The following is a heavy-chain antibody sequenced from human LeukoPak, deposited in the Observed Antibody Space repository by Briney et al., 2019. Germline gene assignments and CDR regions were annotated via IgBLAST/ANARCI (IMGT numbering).Heavy chain of an antibody. D-gene: IGHD3-9*01. CDR3: AREGGSRYYDILTGYNYYYYYYMDV. CDR2: INHSGST. CDR1: GGSFSGYY. Sequence: SETLSLTCAVYGGSFSGYYWSWIRQPPGKGLEWIGEINHSGSTNYNPSLKSRVTISVDTSKSQFSLKLSSVTAADTAVYYCAREGGSRYYDILTGYNYYYYYYMDVWGKGTTVTVSS. J-gene: IGHJ6*03. V-gene: IGHV4-34*01.